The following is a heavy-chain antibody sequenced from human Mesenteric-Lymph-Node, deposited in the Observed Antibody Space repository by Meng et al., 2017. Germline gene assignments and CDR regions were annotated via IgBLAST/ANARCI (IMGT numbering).Heavy chain of an antibody. CDR2: ISSGDTNT. CDR1: GFTFRNYG. V-gene: IGHV3-48*03. CDR3: ARDGVVGATPAHYYYYYGMDV. Sequence: GESLKISCAISGFTFRNYGIKWVRQAPGKGLKWVSYISSGDTNTNHADSVKGLFTISRDNAKNSLYLQMNSLRAEDTAVYYCARDGVVGATPAHYYYYYGMDVWGQGTTVTVSS. J-gene: IGHJ6*02. D-gene: IGHD1-26*01.